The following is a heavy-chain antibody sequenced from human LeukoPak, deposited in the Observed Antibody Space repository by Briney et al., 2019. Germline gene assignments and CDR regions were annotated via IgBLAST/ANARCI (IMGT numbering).Heavy chain of an antibody. Sequence: SETLSLTCTVSGYSISSGYYWGWIRQPPGKGLEWIGSIYHSGSTYYNPSLKSRVTISVDTSKNQFSLKLGSVTAADTAVYYCARGGVTTSTGGYFDYWGQGTLVTVSS. J-gene: IGHJ4*02. CDR3: ARGGVTTSTGGYFDY. CDR1: GYSISSGYY. D-gene: IGHD4-17*01. V-gene: IGHV4-38-2*02. CDR2: IYHSGST.